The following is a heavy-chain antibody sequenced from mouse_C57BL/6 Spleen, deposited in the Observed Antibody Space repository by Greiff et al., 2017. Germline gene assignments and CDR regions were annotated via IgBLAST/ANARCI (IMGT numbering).Heavy chain of an antibody. Sequence: QVQLQQSGPELVKPGASVKISCKASGYAFSSSWMNWVKQRPGKGLEWIGRIYPGDGDTNYNGKFKGKATLTADKSSSAAYMQLSSLTSEDSAVYFCARWGYGSPYYWGQGTPLTVSS. CDR2: IYPGDGDT. V-gene: IGHV1-82*01. CDR3: ARWGYGSPYY. J-gene: IGHJ2*01. CDR1: GYAFSSSW. D-gene: IGHD1-1*01.